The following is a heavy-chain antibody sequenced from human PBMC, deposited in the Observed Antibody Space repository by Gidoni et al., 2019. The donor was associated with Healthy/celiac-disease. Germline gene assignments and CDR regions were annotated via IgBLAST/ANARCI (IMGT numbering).Heavy chain of an antibody. Sequence: QVQLVESGGGVVQPGRSLRLSCSASGFTFSSYGLHWVRQAPGKGLEWVAVISYDGSNKYYADSVKGRFTISRDNSKNTLYLQMNSLRAEDTAVYYCAKGYGDYFQSRGASFAFDIWGQGTMVTVSS. CDR3: AKGYGDYFQSRGASFAFDI. D-gene: IGHD4-17*01. J-gene: IGHJ3*02. CDR1: GFTFSSYG. CDR2: ISYDGSNK. V-gene: IGHV3-30*18.